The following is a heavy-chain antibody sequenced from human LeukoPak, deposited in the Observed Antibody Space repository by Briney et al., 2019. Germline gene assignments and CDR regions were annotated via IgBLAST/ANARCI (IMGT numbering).Heavy chain of an antibody. D-gene: IGHD2-2*01. CDR2: ISSNGGSA. J-gene: IGHJ5*02. CDR3: VKGSSTSYRYNWFDP. CDR1: GFTFGSYA. Sequence: GGSLRLSCSASGFTFGSYAMEWVRQAPGKGLEYVSVISSNGGSAHYVDSVKGRFTISRDNSKNMLYLQMSSLRAEDTAVYYCVKGSSTSYRYNWFDPWGQGTLVTVSS. V-gene: IGHV3-64D*06.